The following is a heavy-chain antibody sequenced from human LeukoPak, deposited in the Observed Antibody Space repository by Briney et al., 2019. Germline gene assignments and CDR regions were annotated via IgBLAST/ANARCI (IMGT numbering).Heavy chain of an antibody. CDR1: GFTFSSYA. Sequence: GGSLRLSCAASGFTFSSYAMHWVRQAPGKGLEWVAVISYDGGNKYYADSVKGRFTISRDNAKNSLYLQMNSLRAEDTAVYYCARGHSSSWMSEIDYWGQGTLVTVSS. V-gene: IGHV3-30*04. CDR2: ISYDGGNK. D-gene: IGHD6-13*01. CDR3: ARGHSSSWMSEIDY. J-gene: IGHJ4*02.